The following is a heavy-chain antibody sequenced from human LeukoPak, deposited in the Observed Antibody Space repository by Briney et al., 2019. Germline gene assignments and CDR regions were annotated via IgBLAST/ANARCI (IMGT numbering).Heavy chain of an antibody. J-gene: IGHJ4*02. D-gene: IGHD3-22*01. CDR1: GFSLRTRGLC. CDR3: ARIPAYYYDSSGNDY. Sequence: SAPALVNPTPTLTLTCTFSGFSLRTRGLCVSWIRQPPAKALEWLAPIDWDDDKYYTTALKTSLTISKDTTKNQVVLTMTNMDPVDTATYYCARIPAYYYDSSGNDYWGQGTLVTVSS. V-gene: IGHV2-70*01. CDR2: IDWDDDK.